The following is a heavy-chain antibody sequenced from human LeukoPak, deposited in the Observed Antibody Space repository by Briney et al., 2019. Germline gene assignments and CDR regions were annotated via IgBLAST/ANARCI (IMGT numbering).Heavy chain of an antibody. CDR1: GGTFSSYA. D-gene: IGHD3-22*01. CDR2: IIPIFGTA. CDR3: TRSEYDSSGYFPTTICRPFCGMDV. V-gene: IGHV1-69*13. J-gene: IGHJ6*02. Sequence: GASVKVSCKASGGTFSSYAISWVRQAPGQGLEWMGGIIPIFGTANYAQKFQGRVTTTADESTSTAYMELSSLRSEDTAVYYCTRSEYDSSGYFPTTICRPFCGMDVWGQGTTVTVSS.